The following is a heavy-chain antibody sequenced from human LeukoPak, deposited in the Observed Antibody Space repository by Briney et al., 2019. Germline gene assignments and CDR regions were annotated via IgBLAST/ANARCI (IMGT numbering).Heavy chain of an antibody. J-gene: IGHJ6*03. V-gene: IGHV1-18*01. D-gene: IGHD5-18*01. CDR1: GYTFTSYG. CDR3: ARVLGSNIQLWLLGAEDYYYYMDV. CDR2: ISAYNGNT. Sequence: ASVKVSCKASGYTFTSYGISWVRQAPGQGLEWMGWISAYNGNTNYAQKLQGRVTMTTDTSTSTAYMELRSLRSDATAVYYCARVLGSNIQLWLLGAEDYYYYMDVWGKGTTVTVSS.